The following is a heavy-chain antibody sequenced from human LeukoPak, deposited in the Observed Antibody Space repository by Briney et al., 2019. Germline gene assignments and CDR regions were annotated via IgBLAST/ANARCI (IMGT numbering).Heavy chain of an antibody. CDR2: IIPISGTA. V-gene: IGHV1-69*13. Sequence: SVKVSCKASGGTFSSYAISWVRQAPGQGLEWMGGIIPISGTANYAQKFQGRVTITADESTSTAYMELSSLRSEDTAVYYCARGNWKVEGPFDYWGQGTLVTVSS. J-gene: IGHJ4*02. CDR1: GGTFSSYA. CDR3: ARGNWKVEGPFDY. D-gene: IGHD1-20*01.